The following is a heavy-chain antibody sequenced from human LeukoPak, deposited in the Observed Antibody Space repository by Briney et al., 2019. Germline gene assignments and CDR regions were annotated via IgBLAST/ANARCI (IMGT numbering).Heavy chain of an antibody. D-gene: IGHD6-19*01. V-gene: IGHV3-64D*06. CDR1: GFTFSSSP. CDR2: ITNDGGST. CDR3: VKPQYSSGWLGY. Sequence: PGGSLRLSCSASGFTFSSSPMHWVRQAPGKGLEYVSAITNDGGSTYSADSVRGRLTISRDNSKNTLYLQMSSLRADDTAVYYCVKPQYSSGWLGYWGQGTLVTVSS. J-gene: IGHJ4*02.